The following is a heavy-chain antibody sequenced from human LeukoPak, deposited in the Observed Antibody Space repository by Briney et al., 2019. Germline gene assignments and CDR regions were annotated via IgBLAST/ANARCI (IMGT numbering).Heavy chain of an antibody. CDR1: GGSISSYY. V-gene: IGHV4-4*07. CDR3: ARDGAPIYCSGGSCYSDKNNWFDP. J-gene: IGHJ5*02. D-gene: IGHD2-15*01. Sequence: SETLSLTCTVSGGSISSYYWSWIRQPAGKGLEWIGRIYTSGSTNYNPSLKSRVTMSVDTSKNQFSLKLSSVTAADAAVYYCARDGAPIYCSGGSCYSDKNNWFDPWGQGTLVTVSS. CDR2: IYTSGST.